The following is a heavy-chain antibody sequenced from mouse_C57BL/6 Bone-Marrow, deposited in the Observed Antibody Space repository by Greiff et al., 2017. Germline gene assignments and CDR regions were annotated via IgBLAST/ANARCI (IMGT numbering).Heavy chain of an antibody. J-gene: IGHJ4*01. D-gene: IGHD1-1*01. CDR2: IDPSDSET. CDR3: ARKDGSSLYYAMDY. CDR1: GYTFTSYW. V-gene: IGHV1-52*01. Sequence: VQLQQSGAELVRPGSSVKLSCKASGYTFTSYWMHWVKQRPIQGLEWIGNIDPSDSETHYNQKFKDKATLTVDKSSSTAYMQLSSLTSEDSAVYYCARKDGSSLYYAMDYWGQGTSVTVSS.